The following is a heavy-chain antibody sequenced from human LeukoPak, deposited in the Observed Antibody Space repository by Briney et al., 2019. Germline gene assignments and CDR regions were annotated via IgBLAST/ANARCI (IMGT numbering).Heavy chain of an antibody. CDR3: ARMGSMIRGVGNY. V-gene: IGHV1-2*02. Sequence: GASVKVSCKASGYTFTDYYMHWVRQAPGQGLEWMGWIDPKSGGSNYAQKFQGRVTMTRDTSISTAYMELSRLTSDDTAVYYCARMGSMIRGVGNYWGQGTLVTVSS. CDR1: GYTFTDYY. D-gene: IGHD3-10*01. CDR2: IDPKSGGS. J-gene: IGHJ4*02.